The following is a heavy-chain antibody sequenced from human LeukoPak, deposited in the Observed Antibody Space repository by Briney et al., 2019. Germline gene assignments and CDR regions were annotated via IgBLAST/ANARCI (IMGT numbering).Heavy chain of an antibody. J-gene: IGHJ4*02. CDR3: ARDTTGELTRFH. V-gene: IGHV4-34*01. CDR1: GGSFSGYY. Sequence: SETLSLTCAVYGGSFSGYYWSWIRQPPGKGLEWIGEINHSGSTNYNPSLKSRVTISVDTSKNQFSLKLSSVTAADTAVYYCARDTTGELTRFHWGQGTLVTVSS. D-gene: IGHD1-1*01. CDR2: INHSGST.